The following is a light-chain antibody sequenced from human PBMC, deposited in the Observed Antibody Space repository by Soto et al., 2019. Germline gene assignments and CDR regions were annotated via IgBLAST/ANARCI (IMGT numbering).Light chain of an antibody. CDR3: CSYAGSVV. CDR1: SSDVGSYNL. Sequence: QSALTQPASVSGSPGQSITISCTGTSSDVGSYNLVSWYQQHPGKAPKLMIYEGRKRPSGVSNRFSGSKSGNTASLTISGLQAEDEADYYCCSYAGSVVFGGGTKVTVL. J-gene: IGLJ2*01. CDR2: EGR. V-gene: IGLV2-23*01.